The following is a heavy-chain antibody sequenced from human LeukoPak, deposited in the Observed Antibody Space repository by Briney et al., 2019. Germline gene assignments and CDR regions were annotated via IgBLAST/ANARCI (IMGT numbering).Heavy chain of an antibody. CDR3: ATVYSSGWYYAFDI. CDR1: GYTLTELS. CDR2: FDPEDGET. J-gene: IGHJ3*02. Sequence: ASVKVSCKVSGYTLTELSMHWVRQAPGKGLERMGGFDPEDGETIYAQKFQGRVTMTEDTSTDTAYMELSSLRSEDTAVYYCATVYSSGWYYAFDIWGQGTMVTVSS. V-gene: IGHV1-24*01. D-gene: IGHD6-19*01.